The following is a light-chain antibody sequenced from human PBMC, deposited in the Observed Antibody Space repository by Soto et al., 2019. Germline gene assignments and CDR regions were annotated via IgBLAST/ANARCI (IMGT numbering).Light chain of an antibody. CDR3: QQYGSSPPYT. V-gene: IGKV3-20*01. J-gene: IGKJ2*01. Sequence: DIVLTQSPDTLSLSPGERATLSCRASQSVSSSYLAWYQQKPGQAPRLLIYGASSRATGIPDRFSGSGSGTDFTLTSSRLEPEDFAVYYCQQYGSSPPYTFGQGTKLESK. CDR1: QSVSSSY. CDR2: GAS.